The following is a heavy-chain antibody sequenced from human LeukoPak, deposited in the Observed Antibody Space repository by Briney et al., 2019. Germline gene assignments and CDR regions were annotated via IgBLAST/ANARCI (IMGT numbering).Heavy chain of an antibody. D-gene: IGHD3-16*02. J-gene: IGHJ2*01. Sequence: ASVKVSCKVSGYTLIELSMHWVRQAPGKGLEWMGGFHPEDGEAIYAQKFQGRVTMTEDTATDTAYMERSSLRSEDTAVYYCAAVVSFGLGELSSPSFGWYFDLWGRSTLVTVSS. CDR1: GYTLIELS. CDR3: AAVVSFGLGELSSPSFGWYFDL. V-gene: IGHV1-24*01. CDR2: FHPEDGEA.